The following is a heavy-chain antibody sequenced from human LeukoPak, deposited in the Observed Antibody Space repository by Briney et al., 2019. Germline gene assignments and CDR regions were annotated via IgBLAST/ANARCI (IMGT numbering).Heavy chain of an antibody. J-gene: IGHJ4*02. D-gene: IGHD1-26*01. Sequence: SGGSLRLSCAASGFTFSSYGMHWVRQAPGKGLEWVAVISYDGSNKYYADSVKGRFTISRDNSKNTLYLQMNSLRAEDTAVYYCAKRSTPRGGAIDYWGQGTLVTVSS. V-gene: IGHV3-30*18. CDR3: AKRSTPRGGAIDY. CDR1: GFTFSSYG. CDR2: ISYDGSNK.